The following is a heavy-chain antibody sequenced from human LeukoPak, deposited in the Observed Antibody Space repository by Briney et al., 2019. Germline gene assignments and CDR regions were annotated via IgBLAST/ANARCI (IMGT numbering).Heavy chain of an antibody. Sequence: PLETLSLTCTVSGGSISNRSHFWGWIRQTPGKGLEWFGSIYYSGYTYYNPSLKSRVTISVHTSKNQFSLRLNSVTAADTAVYYCARDSAPNLLAYFDYWGQGILVTVSS. D-gene: IGHD2/OR15-2a*01. CDR2: IYYSGYT. J-gene: IGHJ4*02. CDR1: GGSISNRSHF. V-gene: IGHV4-39*07. CDR3: ARDSAPNLLAYFDY.